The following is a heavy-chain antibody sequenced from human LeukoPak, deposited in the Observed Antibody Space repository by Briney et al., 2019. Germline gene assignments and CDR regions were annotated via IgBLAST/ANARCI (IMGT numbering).Heavy chain of an antibody. CDR2: MNPNSGNT. CDR1: GYTFTSYD. J-gene: IGHJ5*02. Sequence: ASVKVSCKASGYTFTSYDINWVRQGTGQGLEWTGWMNPNSGNTGYAQKFQGRVTMTRNTSISTACMELSSLRSEDTAVYYCARGPLLRYFDWRRPDNWFDPWGQGTLVTVSS. V-gene: IGHV1-8*01. D-gene: IGHD3-9*01. CDR3: ARGPLLRYFDWRRPDNWFDP.